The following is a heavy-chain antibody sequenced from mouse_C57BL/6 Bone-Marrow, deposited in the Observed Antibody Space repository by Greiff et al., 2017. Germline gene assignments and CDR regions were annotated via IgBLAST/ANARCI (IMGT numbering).Heavy chain of an antibody. CDR3: ARRGYGDFDY. CDR1: GFTFSDYG. CDR2: ISSGSSTI. J-gene: IGHJ2*01. V-gene: IGHV5-17*01. D-gene: IGHD3-2*02. Sequence: VHVKQSGGGLVKPGGSLKLSCAASGFTFSDYGMHWVRQAPEKGLEWVAYISSGSSTIYYADTVKGRFTISRDNAKNTLFLQMTSLRSEDTDMYYCARRGYGDFDYWGQGTTRTVSS.